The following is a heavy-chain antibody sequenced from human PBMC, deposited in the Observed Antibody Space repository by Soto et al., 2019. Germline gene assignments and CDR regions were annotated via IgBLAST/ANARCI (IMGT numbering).Heavy chain of an antibody. D-gene: IGHD1-7*01. CDR2: ISYSADKT. CDR3: ARRAKTATTNWGAFDI. Sequence: EVQLLESGGGLVQPGGSLRLSCAASGFTFSTYVMNWVRQAPGKGLEWVSTISYSADKTFYADSVKGRFTISRDNSRDTLFLQMNSLRADDAALYYCARRAKTATTNWGAFDIWGQGTRVTVSS. V-gene: IGHV3-23*01. CDR1: GFTFSTYV. J-gene: IGHJ3*02.